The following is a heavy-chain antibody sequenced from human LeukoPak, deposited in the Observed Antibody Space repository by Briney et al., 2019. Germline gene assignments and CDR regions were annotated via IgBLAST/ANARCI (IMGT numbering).Heavy chain of an antibody. J-gene: IGHJ5*02. Sequence: GGSLRLSCAASGFTFSNYAMSWVRQAPGKGLEWVSAISGSGGTTYYADSVKGRCTISRDNSMNTLYLQMNSLRAEDTAVFYCARGDCSSTSCSSTPKNWFDPWGQGTLVSVSS. D-gene: IGHD2-2*01. V-gene: IGHV3-23*01. CDR3: ARGDCSSTSCSSTPKNWFDP. CDR1: GFTFSNYA. CDR2: ISGSGGTT.